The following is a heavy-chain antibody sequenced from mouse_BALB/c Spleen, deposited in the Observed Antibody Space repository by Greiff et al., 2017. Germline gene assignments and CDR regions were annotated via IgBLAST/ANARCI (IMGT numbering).Heavy chain of an antibody. Sequence: QVQLQQSGAELAKPGASVKMSCKASGYTFTSYWMHWVKQRPGQGLEWIGYINPSTGYTEYNQKFKDKATLTADKSSSTAYMQLSSLTSEDSAVYYCARITGTWFAYWGQGTLVTVSA. D-gene: IGHD4-1*01. V-gene: IGHV1-7*01. CDR3: ARITGTWFAY. CDR2: INPSTGYT. CDR1: GYTFTSYW. J-gene: IGHJ3*01.